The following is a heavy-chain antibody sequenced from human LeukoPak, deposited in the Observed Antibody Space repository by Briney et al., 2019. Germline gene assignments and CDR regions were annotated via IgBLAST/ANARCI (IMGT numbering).Heavy chain of an antibody. J-gene: IGHJ2*01. CDR2: IWGDETNK. Sequence: PGGSLRLSCAASGFTFSSYAMHWVRQAPGKGLEWVAVIWGDETNKYYADSVKGRFTISRDNSKNTLYLQMNSLRAEDTAVYYCARDRSGVEDWYFDLWGRGTLVTVSS. V-gene: IGHV3-33*08. CDR1: GFTFSSYA. D-gene: IGHD2-15*01. CDR3: ARDRSGVEDWYFDL.